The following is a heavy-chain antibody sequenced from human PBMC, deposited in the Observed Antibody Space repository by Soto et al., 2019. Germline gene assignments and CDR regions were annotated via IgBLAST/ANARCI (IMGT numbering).Heavy chain of an antibody. Sequence: EVQLLESGGGLVQPGGSLRLSCAASGFTFNSYAMNWVRQAPGKGLEWVSVISGSGGSTYYADSVKGRFTISRDNSKNTLYLQMNSLIAEDTAVYYCAKRTVGWYFDLWGRGTLVTVSS. CDR1: GFTFNSYA. CDR2: ISGSGGST. CDR3: AKRTVGWYFDL. D-gene: IGHD4-17*01. V-gene: IGHV3-23*01. J-gene: IGHJ2*01.